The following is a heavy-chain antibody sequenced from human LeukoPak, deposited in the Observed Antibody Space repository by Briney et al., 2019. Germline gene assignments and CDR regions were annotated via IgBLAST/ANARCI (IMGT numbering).Heavy chain of an antibody. D-gene: IGHD4-23*01. CDR2: IIPIFGTA. V-gene: IGHV1-69*05. CDR3: AREPVVTGAEYFQH. Sequence: SVRVSCKASGGTFSSYAISWVRQAPGQGLEWMGGIIPIFGTANYAQKFQGRVTITTDESTSTAYMELSSLRSEDTAVYYCAREPVVTGAEYFQHWGQGTLVTVSS. CDR1: GGTFSSYA. J-gene: IGHJ1*01.